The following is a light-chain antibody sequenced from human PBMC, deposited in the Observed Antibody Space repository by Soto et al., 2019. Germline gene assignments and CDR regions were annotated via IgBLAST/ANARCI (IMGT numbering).Light chain of an antibody. Sequence: DIQMTQSPSTLFASVGDRVTITCRASQSVRNWLAWYQQKPGRAPHLLIYDSSTLEPGVPSRFRGSGSGTEFTLTINGLQSDYFGTYYCQQYDGYSPQTFGQGTKVEIK. V-gene: IGKV1-5*01. CDR1: QSVRNW. CDR2: DSS. CDR3: QQYDGYSPQT. J-gene: IGKJ1*01.